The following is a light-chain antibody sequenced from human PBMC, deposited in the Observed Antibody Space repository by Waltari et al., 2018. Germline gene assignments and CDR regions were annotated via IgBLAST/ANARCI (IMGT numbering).Light chain of an antibody. CDR1: SSDIGGYNY. CDR2: DVS. CDR3: TSYTSTNTVI. V-gene: IGLV2-14*03. J-gene: IGLJ2*01. Sequence: QSVLTQPASVSGSPGQSITISCTGTSSDIGGYNYVSCYQQHPGKAPKLMIYDVSRWPSGVSHRFSGSKSGNTASLTISGLQAEDEAHYYCTSYTSTNTVIFGGGTKVTVL.